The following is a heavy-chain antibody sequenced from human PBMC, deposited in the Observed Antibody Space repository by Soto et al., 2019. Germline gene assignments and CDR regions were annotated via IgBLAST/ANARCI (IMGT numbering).Heavy chain of an antibody. V-gene: IGHV1-46*01. D-gene: IGHD6-19*01. Sequence: ASVKVFCKASGYTFTSYYMHWVRQAAGQGLEWMGIINPSGGNTSYAQKFQGRVTMTRDTSTSTVYMELSSLRSEDTAVYYCARARKAPGSGSMGAHWFDPWGQGTLVTVSS. J-gene: IGHJ5*02. CDR3: ARARKAPGSGSMGAHWFDP. CDR1: GYTFTSYY. CDR2: INPSGGNT.